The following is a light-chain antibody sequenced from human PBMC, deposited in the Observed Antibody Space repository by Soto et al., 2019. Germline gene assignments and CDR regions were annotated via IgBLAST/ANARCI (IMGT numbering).Light chain of an antibody. CDR2: EVS. Sequence: QSALTQPASVSGSPGQSITISCTGTSSDVGAYNSVSWYQHHPGKVPTLIIFEVSNRPSGVSNRFSGSKSGNTASLTISGLRPEDDADYYCSSYTRTDSWVFGGGTKVTVL. CDR1: SSDVGAYNS. CDR3: SSYTRTDSWV. J-gene: IGLJ3*02. V-gene: IGLV2-14*01.